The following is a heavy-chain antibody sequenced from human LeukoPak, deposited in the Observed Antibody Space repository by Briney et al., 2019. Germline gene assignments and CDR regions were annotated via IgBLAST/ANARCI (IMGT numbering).Heavy chain of an antibody. CDR2: IYSSGST. Sequence: SETLSLTCTVSGGSITTNNYYWSWIRQHPGKGLEWIGYIYSSGSTFYSPSLKSRVTISVDTSKNRFSLKLTSVTAADTAVYYCAREPYYYDTSGPHWGQGTLVTVSS. J-gene: IGHJ4*02. V-gene: IGHV4-31*03. D-gene: IGHD3-22*01. CDR1: GGSITTNNYY. CDR3: AREPYYYDTSGPH.